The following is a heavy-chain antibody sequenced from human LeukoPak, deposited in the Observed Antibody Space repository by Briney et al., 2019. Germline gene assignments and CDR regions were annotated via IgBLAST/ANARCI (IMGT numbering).Heavy chain of an antibody. Sequence: ASVKVSCKASGYTFTSYGISWVRQAPGQGLEWMGWISAYNGNTNYAQKLQVRVTMTTDTSTSTAYMELRSLRSDDTAVYYCARVMYYYDSSGYYHFDYWGQGTLVTVSS. CDR2: ISAYNGNT. V-gene: IGHV1-18*01. CDR1: GYTFTSYG. J-gene: IGHJ4*02. D-gene: IGHD3-22*01. CDR3: ARVMYYYDSSGYYHFDY.